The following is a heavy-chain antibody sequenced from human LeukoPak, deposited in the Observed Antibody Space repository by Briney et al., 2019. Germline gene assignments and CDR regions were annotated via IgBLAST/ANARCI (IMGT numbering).Heavy chain of an antibody. D-gene: IGHD6-13*01. V-gene: IGHV4-61*01. CDR3: AREEQQLAFDY. Sequence: PSETLSLTCTVSGGSVSSGSYYWSWIRQPPGKGLEWIGYIYYSGSTNYNPSLKSRVTISVDTSKNQFSLKLSSVTAADTAVYYCAREEQQLAFDYWGQGTLVTVSS. CDR1: GGSVSSGSYY. CDR2: IYYSGST. J-gene: IGHJ4*02.